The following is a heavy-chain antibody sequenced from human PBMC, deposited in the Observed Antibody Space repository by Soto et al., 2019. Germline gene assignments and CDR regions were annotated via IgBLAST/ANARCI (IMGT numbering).Heavy chain of an antibody. D-gene: IGHD5-18*01. CDR2: ISHDGTSR. J-gene: IGHJ5*02. V-gene: IGHV3-30-3*01. CDR3: ARERRGYSYGQIDNWFEP. CDR1: GFTFNIYA. Sequence: VGSLRLSCAASGFTFNIYAMHWVRQAPGKGLEWVAVISHDGTSRYYADSVKGRVTISRDNSKSMVFVQMNSLGVEDTAVYYCARERRGYSYGQIDNWFEPWCQGTLVSVSS.